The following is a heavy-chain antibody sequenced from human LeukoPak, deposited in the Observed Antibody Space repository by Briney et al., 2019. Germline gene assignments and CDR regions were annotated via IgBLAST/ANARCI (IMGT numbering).Heavy chain of an antibody. CDR1: GFTFSSYG. Sequence: PGGSLRLSCAASGFTFSSYGMHWVRQAPGKGLEWVAVISYDGSNKYYADSVKGRFTISRDNSKNTLYLQMNSLRAEDTAVYYCAKDHAIFGERPELVDYWGQGTLVTVSS. D-gene: IGHD3-3*01. J-gene: IGHJ4*02. CDR2: ISYDGSNK. V-gene: IGHV3-30*18. CDR3: AKDHAIFGERPELVDY.